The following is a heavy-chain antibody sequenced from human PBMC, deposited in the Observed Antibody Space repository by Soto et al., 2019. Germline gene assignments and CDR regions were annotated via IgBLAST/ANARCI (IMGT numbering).Heavy chain of an antibody. CDR2: IWSDGYNK. CDR1: GFTFNNYG. Sequence: GGSLRLSCAASGFTFNNYGMHWVRQAPGKGLEWMAVIWSDGYNKYYADSVKGRFTISRDNSKNTLYLQMNSLRAEDTAVYYCARASYGDYVQVGAFDIWGQGTMVTVSS. V-gene: IGHV3-33*01. CDR3: ARASYGDYVQVGAFDI. D-gene: IGHD4-17*01. J-gene: IGHJ3*02.